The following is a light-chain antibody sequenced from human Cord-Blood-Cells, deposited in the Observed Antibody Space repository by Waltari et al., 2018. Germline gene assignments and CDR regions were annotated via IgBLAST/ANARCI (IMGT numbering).Light chain of an antibody. CDR3: QQRSNWFT. CDR2: DAS. J-gene: IGKJ3*01. V-gene: IGKV3-11*01. CDR1: QSVSSY. Sequence: EIVLTQSPATLSLSPGERATLSCRARQSVSSYLAWYQQKPGQAPRLLIYDASNRATGIPARFSGSGSGTDFTLTISSLEPEDFAVYYCQQRSNWFTFGPGTKVDIK.